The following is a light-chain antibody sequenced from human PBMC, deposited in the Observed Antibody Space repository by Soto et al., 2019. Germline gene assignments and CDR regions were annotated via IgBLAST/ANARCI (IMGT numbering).Light chain of an antibody. CDR3: SSFVNNSVV. CDR2: HVS. V-gene: IGLV2-14*03. CDR1: SRDVGASKY. Sequence: QSALTQPASVSGSPGQSIYISCSGTSRDVGASKYVSWFQQHPGKFPKLSSYHVSDRPSGVPNRFSGSKSGNTASLTISGLHTEDESHYYCSSFVNNSVVFGGGTKLTVL. J-gene: IGLJ2*01.